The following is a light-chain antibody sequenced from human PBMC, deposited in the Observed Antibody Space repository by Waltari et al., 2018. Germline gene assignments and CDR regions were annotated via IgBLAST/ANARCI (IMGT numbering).Light chain of an antibody. V-gene: IGLV2-23*01. Sequence: QSALTQPASVSGSPGQSIPISRTGSRTDLGSSTLVSWYQPHPDQAPQLLIYQGTERPSGISHRFSGSKSGNTASLTISTLQAEDEADYYCFSYADGRSLVFGGGTKVTVL. J-gene: IGLJ2*01. CDR1: RTDLGSSTL. CDR3: FSYADGRSLV. CDR2: QGT.